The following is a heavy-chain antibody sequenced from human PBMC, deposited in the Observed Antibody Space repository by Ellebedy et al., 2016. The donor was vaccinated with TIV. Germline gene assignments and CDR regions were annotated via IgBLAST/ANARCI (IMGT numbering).Heavy chain of an antibody. CDR2: ISYDGSNK. V-gene: IGHV3-30*03. Sequence: PGGSLRLSCAASGFTFSSYGMHWVRQAPGKGLEWVAVISYDGSNKYYADSVKGRFSISRDNSKNTLYLQMNSLRVEDTAVYYCARDRYSYGVNGMDVWGQGTTVTVSS. CDR3: ARDRYSYGVNGMDV. J-gene: IGHJ6*02. CDR1: GFTFSSYG. D-gene: IGHD1-26*01.